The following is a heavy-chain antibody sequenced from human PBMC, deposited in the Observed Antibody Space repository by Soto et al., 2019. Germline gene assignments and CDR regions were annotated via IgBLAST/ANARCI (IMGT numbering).Heavy chain of an antibody. CDR1: GFNFSSDV. Sequence: GGSLRLSCAASGFNFSSDVMNWVRQTPGKGLEWVASIFGSGITTYYADSVKGRFTISRDNSENTLHLQLNSLRAEDTALYYCAKSQSGSFFAAFDLWGQGSLVTVSS. CDR3: AKSQSGSFFAAFDL. V-gene: IGHV3-23*01. J-gene: IGHJ3*01. D-gene: IGHD1-26*01. CDR2: IFGSGITT.